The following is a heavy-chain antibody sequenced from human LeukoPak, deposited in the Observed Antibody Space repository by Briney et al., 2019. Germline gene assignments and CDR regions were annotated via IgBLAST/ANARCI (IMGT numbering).Heavy chain of an antibody. D-gene: IGHD3-22*01. Sequence: GGSLRLSCAASGFTFSSYSMNWVRQAPGKGLEWVSSISSSSSYIYYADSVKGRFTISRDNAKNSLYLQMNSLRAEDTAVYYCARDGVGYYDSSGYFARFDPWGQGTLATVSS. V-gene: IGHV3-21*01. CDR1: GFTFSSYS. J-gene: IGHJ5*02. CDR2: ISSSSSYI. CDR3: ARDGVGYYDSSGYFARFDP.